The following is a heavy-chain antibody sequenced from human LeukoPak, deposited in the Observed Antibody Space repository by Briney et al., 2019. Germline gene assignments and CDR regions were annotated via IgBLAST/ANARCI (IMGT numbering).Heavy chain of an antibody. J-gene: IGHJ4*02. Sequence: SETLSLTCTVSGGSISSDYWSWIRQPPGKGLEWIGRIYASGTTNYNPSLKSRLTMSVDTSKNQFSLKLRSVTAADTAVYYCAKRMGEWGQGTLVTVSS. CDR3: AKRMGE. CDR1: GGSISSDY. CDR2: IYASGTT. V-gene: IGHV4-4*07. D-gene: IGHD3-16*01.